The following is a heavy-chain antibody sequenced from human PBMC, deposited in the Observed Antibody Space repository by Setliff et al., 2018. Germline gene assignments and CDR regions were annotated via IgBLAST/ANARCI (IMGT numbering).Heavy chain of an antibody. CDR1: GGSLNSGSYY. V-gene: IGHV4-61*02. J-gene: IGHJ6*03. D-gene: IGHD3-10*01. CDR2: LHTSGST. CDR3: ARDNRARHYMDV. Sequence: PSETLSLTCAVSGGSLNSGSYYWSWIRQSTERGLEWLGRLHTSGSTTYNPALNSRVTISVDTSTNQFSLRLTSLTAADTAVYYCARDNRARHYMDVWGKGTTVTVS.